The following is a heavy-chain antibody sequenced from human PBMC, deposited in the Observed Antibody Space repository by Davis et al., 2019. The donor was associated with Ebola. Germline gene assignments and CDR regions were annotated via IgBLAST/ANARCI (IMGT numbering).Heavy chain of an antibody. J-gene: IGHJ4*02. CDR2: LDSGATT. Sequence: PGGSLRLSCAASGFAVSTNHMSWVRQAPGEGLEWVSVLDSGATTNYADSVKGRFTISRDNSRNTVYLQMNSLRSEDTAVYYCARDRYSDGSGYFFEQSHWGQGTLVTVSS. D-gene: IGHD3-22*01. V-gene: IGHV3-53*05. CDR3: ARDRYSDGSGYFFEQSH. CDR1: GFAVSTNH.